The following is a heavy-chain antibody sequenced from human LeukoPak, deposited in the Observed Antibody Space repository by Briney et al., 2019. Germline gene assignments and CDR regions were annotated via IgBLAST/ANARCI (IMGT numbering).Heavy chain of an antibody. CDR1: GFTFDDYA. V-gene: IGHV3-9*01. Sequence: GGSLRLSCAASGFTFDDYAMHWVRQAPGKGLEWVSGISWNSGSIGYADSVKGRFTISRDNAKNSLYLQMNSLRAEDTALYYCAKDKISGGAFDIWGQGTMVTVSS. J-gene: IGHJ3*02. CDR2: ISWNSGSI. D-gene: IGHD1-26*01. CDR3: AKDKISGGAFDI.